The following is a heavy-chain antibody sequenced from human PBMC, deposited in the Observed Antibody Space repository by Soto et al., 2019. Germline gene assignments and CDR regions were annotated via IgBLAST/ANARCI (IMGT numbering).Heavy chain of an antibody. V-gene: IGHV4-4*02. Sequence: PSETLSLTCAVSGDSINTDYWWHWARQAPGEGLEWIGEVYRSGGFNYNPSLKNRVTISMDEPKNQFSLRLTSVTAADTAFYYCAREEIHGGNSAFDSWGQGILVTVSS. D-gene: IGHD2-21*02. J-gene: IGHJ4*02. CDR1: GDSINTDYW. CDR3: AREEIHGGNSAFDS. CDR2: VYRSGGF.